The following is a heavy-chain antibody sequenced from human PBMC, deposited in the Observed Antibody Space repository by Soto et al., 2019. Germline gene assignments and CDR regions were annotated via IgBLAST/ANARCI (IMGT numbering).Heavy chain of an antibody. D-gene: IGHD2-21*01. CDR2: ISYDGSNK. CDR1: GFTFSSYG. J-gene: IGHJ4*02. V-gene: IGHV3-30*18. CDR3: AKDLLPLIVVVIPSFDY. Sequence: QVQLVESGGGVVQPGRSLRLSCADSGFTFSSYGMHWVRQAPGKGLEWGAVISYDGSNKYYADSVKGRFTISRDNSKNTLYLQMNSLRAEDTAVYYCAKDLLPLIVVVIPSFDYWGQGTLVTVSS.